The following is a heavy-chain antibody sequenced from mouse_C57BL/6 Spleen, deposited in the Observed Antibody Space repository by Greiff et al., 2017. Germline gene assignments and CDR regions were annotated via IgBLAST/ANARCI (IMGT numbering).Heavy chain of an antibody. J-gene: IGHJ3*01. Sequence: SGPELVKPGASVKISCKASGYAFSSSWMNWVKQRPGKGLEWIGRIYPGDGDTNYNGKFKGKATLTADKSSSTAYMQLSSLTSEDSAVYFCARYGIYEGFAYWGQGTLVTVSA. D-gene: IGHD2-3*01. CDR3: ARYGIYEGFAY. CDR1: GYAFSSSW. V-gene: IGHV1-82*01. CDR2: IYPGDGDT.